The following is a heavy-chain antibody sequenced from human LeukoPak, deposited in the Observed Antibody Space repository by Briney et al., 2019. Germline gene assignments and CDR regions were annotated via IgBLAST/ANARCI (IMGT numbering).Heavy chain of an antibody. V-gene: IGHV3-30*18. D-gene: IGHD2-2*01. CDR3: AKSLEDIVVVPAADGPDAFDI. CDR2: ISYDGSNK. CDR1: GFTFSSYG. J-gene: IGHJ3*02. Sequence: GGSLRLSCAASGFTFSSYGMHWVRQAPGKGLEWVAVISYDGSNKYYADSVKGRFTISRDNSKNALYLQMNSLRAEDTAVYYCAKSLEDIVVVPAADGPDAFDIWGQGTMVTVSS.